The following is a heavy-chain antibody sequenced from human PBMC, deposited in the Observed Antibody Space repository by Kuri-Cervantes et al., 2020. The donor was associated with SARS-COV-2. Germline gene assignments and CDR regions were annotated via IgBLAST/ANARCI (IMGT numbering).Heavy chain of an antibody. V-gene: IGHV4-61*02. Sequence: SETLSLTCTVSGGSISGETYYWSWVRQPVGKGLEWIGRIYSSGNTNYNPSLKSRVTMSGDTSKNQFSLKLTSVTAADTAVYFCARGRGYHDTSGYYFDSWGQGILVTVSS. CDR1: GGSISGETYY. J-gene: IGHJ4*02. D-gene: IGHD5-12*01. CDR2: IYSSGNT. CDR3: ARGRGYHDTSGYYFDS.